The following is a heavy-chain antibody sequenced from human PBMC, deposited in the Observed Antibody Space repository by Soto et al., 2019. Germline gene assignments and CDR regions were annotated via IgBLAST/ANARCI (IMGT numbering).Heavy chain of an antibody. CDR1: GGSVSSGSYY. V-gene: IGHV4-61*01. CDR2: IYYSGST. Sequence: LSLTCTVSGGSVSSGSYYWSWIRQPPGKGLEWIGYIYYSGSTNYNPSLKSRVTISVDTSKNQFSLKLSSVTAADTAVYYCARAYYDSSGYTNDYWGQGTLVTVSS. CDR3: ARAYYDSSGYTNDY. J-gene: IGHJ4*02. D-gene: IGHD3-22*01.